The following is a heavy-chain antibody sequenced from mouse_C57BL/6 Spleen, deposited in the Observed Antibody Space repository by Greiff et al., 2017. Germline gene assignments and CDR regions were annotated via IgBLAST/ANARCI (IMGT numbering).Heavy chain of an antibody. V-gene: IGHV5-17*01. CDR2: ISSGSSTI. CDR1: GFTFSDYG. J-gene: IGHJ3*01. CDR3: ASDDGYYVAIYAY. Sequence: EVKVVESGGGLVKPGGSLTLSCAASGFTFSDYGMHWVRQAPVKGLEWVVYISSGSSTIYYADTVKGRFIMSRDNAKNTPFLEMTSLRSKDTGRYYCASDDGYYVAIYAYWGQGTLVTVSA. D-gene: IGHD2-3*01.